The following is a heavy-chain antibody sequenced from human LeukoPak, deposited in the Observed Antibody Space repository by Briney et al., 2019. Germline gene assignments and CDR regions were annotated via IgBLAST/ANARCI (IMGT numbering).Heavy chain of an antibody. CDR3: ARDRGLAVAGTGAFDI. D-gene: IGHD6-19*01. Sequence: GSLRLSRAASGFTFSTYAMSWVRQAPGKGLEWVSAISGSGGSTYYADSVKGRFTISRDNAKNSLYLQMSSLRAEDTAIYYCARDRGLAVAGTGAFDIWGHGKIVSVSS. J-gene: IGHJ3*02. CDR1: GFTFSTYA. CDR2: ISGSGGST. V-gene: IGHV3-23*01.